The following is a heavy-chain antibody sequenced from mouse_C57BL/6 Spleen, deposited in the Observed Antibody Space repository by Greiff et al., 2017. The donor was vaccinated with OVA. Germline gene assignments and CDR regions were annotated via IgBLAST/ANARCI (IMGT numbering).Heavy chain of an antibody. CDR2: IWSDGST. V-gene: IGHV2-6-1*01. Sequence: VQLVESGPGLVAPSQSLSITCTVSGFSLTSYGVHWVRQPPGKGLEWLVVIWSDGSTTYNSAPKSSLSISKDNSKSQVYLKMNSRQTEDTAMYYCARHGGYGSSYAMDYWGRGTSVTVSS. CDR3: ARHGGYGSSYAMDY. D-gene: IGHD1-1*01. J-gene: IGHJ4*01. CDR1: GFSLTSYG.